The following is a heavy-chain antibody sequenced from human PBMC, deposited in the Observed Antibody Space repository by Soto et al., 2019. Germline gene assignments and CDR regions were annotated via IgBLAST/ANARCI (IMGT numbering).Heavy chain of an antibody. CDR1: GLTSSTYA. D-gene: IGHD2-2*03. J-gene: IGHJ6*02. CDR3: AKDPLDIVAEAYYYEMDV. CDR2: ISGSGDST. V-gene: IGHV3-23*01. Sequence: PGGSLRLSCAASGLTSSTYAMNWVRQAPGKGLEWVSGISGSGDSTYYADSVKGRFIVSRDKSKNTLHLQMNSLRAEDTAIYYCAKDPLDIVAEAYYYEMDVWGQGTTVTVSS.